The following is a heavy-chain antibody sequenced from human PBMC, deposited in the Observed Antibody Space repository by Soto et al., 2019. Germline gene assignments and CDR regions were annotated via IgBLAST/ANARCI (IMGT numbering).Heavy chain of an antibody. CDR3: AQTKGITIFGVPSYYYYYGMDV. CDR2: INPNSGGT. J-gene: IGHJ6*02. CDR1: GYTFTCYY. Sequence: ASVKVSCKASGYTFTCYYMHWVRQAPGQGLEWMGWINPNSGGTNYAQKFQGRVTITADESTSTAYMELSSLRSEDTAVYYCAQTKGITIFGVPSYYYYYGMDVWGQGTTVTVSS. V-gene: IGHV1-2*02. D-gene: IGHD3-3*01.